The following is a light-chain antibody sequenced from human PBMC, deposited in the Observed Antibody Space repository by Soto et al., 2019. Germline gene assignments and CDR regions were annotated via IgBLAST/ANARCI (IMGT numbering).Light chain of an antibody. CDR3: QQYGSSPWT. CDR1: QSVSSSY. CDR2: GAS. J-gene: IGKJ1*01. Sequence: ENLFTQSPGTLSFSPGERATLSFRASQSVSSSYLAWYQQKPGQAPRPLIYGASSRAIGIPDRFSGSGSGTDFTLTISRLEPEDFAVYYCQQYGSSPWTFGQGTKVDIK. V-gene: IGKV3-20*01.